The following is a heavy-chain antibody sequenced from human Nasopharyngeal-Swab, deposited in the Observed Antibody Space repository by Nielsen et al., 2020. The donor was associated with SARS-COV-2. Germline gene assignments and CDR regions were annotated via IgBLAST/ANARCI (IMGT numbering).Heavy chain of an antibody. D-gene: IGHD3-16*01. V-gene: IGHV3-21*01. CDR2: ISSSSSYI. CDR1: GFTFSSYS. Sequence: LSLTCAASGFTFSSYSMNWVRQAPGKGLEWVSSISSSSSYIYYADSVEGRFTISRDNAKNSLYLQMNSLRAEDTAVYYCARDLGELPYYYYGMDVWGQGTTVTVSS. CDR3: ARDLGELPYYYYGMDV. J-gene: IGHJ6*02.